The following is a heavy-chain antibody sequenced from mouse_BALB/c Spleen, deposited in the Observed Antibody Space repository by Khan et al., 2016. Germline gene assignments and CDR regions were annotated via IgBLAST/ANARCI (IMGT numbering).Heavy chain of an antibody. Sequence: VQLQQPGAELVRSGASVKLSCTASVFNIKDYYMHWVKQRPEQGLEWIGWIDPENGDTEYAPKFQGKATMTADKSSNAAYLQFSSLTSEDSAVYDWNAIYYGSDVYFDYWGQGTTLTVSS. CDR2: IDPENGDT. V-gene: IGHV14-4*02. J-gene: IGHJ2*01. CDR1: VFNIKDYY. CDR3: NAIYYGSDVYFDY. D-gene: IGHD1-1*01.